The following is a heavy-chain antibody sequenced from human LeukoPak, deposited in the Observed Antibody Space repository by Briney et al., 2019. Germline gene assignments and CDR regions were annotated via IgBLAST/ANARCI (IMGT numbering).Heavy chain of an antibody. Sequence: SETLSLTCAVSGGSFSGYYWNWIRQSPGKGLEWIGDINHSGSTHYNPSLKSRVTISVDTSQKQFSLRLTSVTAADTAVYYCARGRYLTTSGGAAAGFLDYWGQGSLVTVST. V-gene: IGHV4-34*01. CDR2: INHSGST. D-gene: IGHD6-13*01. CDR1: GGSFSGYY. J-gene: IGHJ4*02. CDR3: ARGRYLTTSGGAAAGFLDY.